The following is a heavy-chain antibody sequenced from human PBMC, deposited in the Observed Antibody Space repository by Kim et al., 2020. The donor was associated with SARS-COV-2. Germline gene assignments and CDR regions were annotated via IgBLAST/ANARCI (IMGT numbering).Heavy chain of an antibody. J-gene: IGHJ3*02. CDR2: IKSKTDGGTT. CDR1: GFTLSNAW. CDR3: QARDATGAFAI. V-gene: IGHV3-15*01. Sequence: GGSLRLSCAASGFTLSNAWMSWVRQAPGKGLEWVGLIKSKTDGGTTDYSAPVKGRFTISRYDSKNTLYLERNSLKTADTAVYYCQARDATGAFAIWGQGT. D-gene: IGHD1-1*01.